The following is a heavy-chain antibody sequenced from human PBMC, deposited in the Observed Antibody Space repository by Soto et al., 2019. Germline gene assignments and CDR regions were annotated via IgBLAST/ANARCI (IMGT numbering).Heavy chain of an antibody. V-gene: IGHV3-64D*06. D-gene: IGHD1-26*01. CDR2: STYIGGTP. J-gene: IGHJ4*02. CDR3: VKDYSHGRVPDY. CDR1: GFTLKDSA. Sequence: EVQLVESGGGLVRPGGSLRLSCSASGFTLKDSAMHWVRQAPGRGLEQVAASTYIGGTPYYADSVKGRFTISRDNSQNTLYLQMSSLRPENTRVYFCVKDYSHGRVPDYRGQGTLVTFSS.